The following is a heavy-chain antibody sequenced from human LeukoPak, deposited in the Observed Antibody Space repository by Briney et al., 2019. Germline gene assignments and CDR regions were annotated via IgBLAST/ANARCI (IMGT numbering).Heavy chain of an antibody. J-gene: IGHJ4*02. CDR1: GFTFSSYA. Sequence: TGGSLRLSCAASGFTFSSYAMSWVRQAPGKGLEWVSTISSSGASTWYADSVKGRFTISRDNSKNRLYLQMNSLRAEDTAVYYCAKVPNSGWIFDYWGQGTLVTVSS. CDR3: AKVPNSGWIFDY. D-gene: IGHD6-19*01. V-gene: IGHV3-23*01. CDR2: ISSSGAST.